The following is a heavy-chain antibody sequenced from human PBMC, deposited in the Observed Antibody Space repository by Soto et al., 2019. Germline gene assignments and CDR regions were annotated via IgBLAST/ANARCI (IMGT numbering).Heavy chain of an antibody. Sequence: SETLSLTCTVSGGSMTGYYWTWIRQSPEKGLEWIGYILDSGSTSYNPPLNPSLKSRVTISVNTSKNQFSLKVTSVTAADTAVYFCGRHGGRQKTVEYWGQGTRVTVSS. J-gene: IGHJ4*02. V-gene: IGHV4-59*08. CDR2: ILDSGST. CDR3: GRHGGRQKTVEY. D-gene: IGHD1-1*01. CDR1: GGSMTGYY.